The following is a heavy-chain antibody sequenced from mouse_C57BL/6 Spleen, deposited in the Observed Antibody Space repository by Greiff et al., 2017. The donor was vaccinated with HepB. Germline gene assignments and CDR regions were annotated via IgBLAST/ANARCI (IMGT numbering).Heavy chain of an antibody. J-gene: IGHJ1*03. Sequence: QVQLQQSGPELVKPGASVKISCKASGYAFSSSWMNWVKQRPGKGLEWIGRIYPGDGDTNYNGKFKGKATLTADKSSSTAYMQLSSLTSEDSAVYVCASGNYGYFDVWGTGTTVTVSS. CDR2: IYPGDGDT. D-gene: IGHD1-1*02. CDR1: GYAFSSSW. V-gene: IGHV1-82*01. CDR3: ASGNYGYFDV.